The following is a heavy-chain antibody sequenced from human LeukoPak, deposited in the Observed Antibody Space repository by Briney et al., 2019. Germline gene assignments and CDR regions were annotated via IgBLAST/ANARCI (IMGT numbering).Heavy chain of an antibody. V-gene: IGHV4-61*05. CDR2: IYYSGST. Sequence: SETLSLTCTVSGGSISSSSYYWGWIRQPPGKGLEWIGYIYYSGSTNYNPSLKSRVTISVDTSKNQFSLKLGSVTAADTAVYYCARGRDYYYYYMDVWGKGTTVTVSS. J-gene: IGHJ6*03. CDR3: ARGRDYYYYYMDV. CDR1: GGSISSSSYY.